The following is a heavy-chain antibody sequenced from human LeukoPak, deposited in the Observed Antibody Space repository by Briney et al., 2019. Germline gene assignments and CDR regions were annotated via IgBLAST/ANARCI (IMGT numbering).Heavy chain of an antibody. CDR1: GGSFSGYY. D-gene: IGHD5-18*01. V-gene: IGHV4-34*01. CDR3: ARDAGGGYSYGYSDS. J-gene: IGHJ4*02. Sequence: PSETLSLTCAVYGGSFSGYYWSWIRQPPGKGLEWIGEINHSGSTNYNPSLKSRVTISVDTSKNQFSLKLRSVTAADTAVYYCARDAGGGYSYGYSDSWGQGTLVTVSS. CDR2: INHSGST.